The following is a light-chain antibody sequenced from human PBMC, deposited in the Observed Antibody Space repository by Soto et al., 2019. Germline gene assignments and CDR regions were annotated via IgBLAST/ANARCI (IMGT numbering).Light chain of an antibody. J-gene: IGKJ4*02. CDR3: YEDNSFL. Sequence: QLPQSPSTLSPSVGDRVTISCRDSQSIGSWLDWYQPKTGQAPKLLIDTASGFEGPATSRCSGCASGTEFTLTIVRLHADAISTCLWYEDNSFLLGGGTKVDIK. CDR1: QSIGSW. CDR2: TAS. V-gene: IGKV1-5*03.